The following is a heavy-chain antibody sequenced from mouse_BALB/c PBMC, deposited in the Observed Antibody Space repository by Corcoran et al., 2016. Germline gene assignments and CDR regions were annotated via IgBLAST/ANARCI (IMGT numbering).Heavy chain of an antibody. V-gene: IGHV1S136*01. CDR3: AITSVWYFDV. Sequence: EVQLQQSGPELVKPGASLKMSCKASGYTFTSYGMHGVKQKPGQGLEWIGYINPYNDGTKYNEKFKGKATLTSDKSSSTAYMELSSLTSEDSAVYYCAITSVWYFDVWGAGTTVTVSS. CDR2: INPYNDGT. CDR1: GYTFTSYG. J-gene: IGHJ1*01. D-gene: IGHD3-1*01.